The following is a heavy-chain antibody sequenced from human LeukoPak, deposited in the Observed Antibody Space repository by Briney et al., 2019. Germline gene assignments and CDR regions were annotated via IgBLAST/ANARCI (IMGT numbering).Heavy chain of an antibody. J-gene: IGHJ4*02. CDR3: ARGPQLLWFGELLYYFDY. CDR2: INHSGST. D-gene: IGHD3-10*01. V-gene: IGHV4-34*01. Sequence: SETLSLTCAVYGGSFSGYYWSWIRQPPGKGLEWIGEINHSGSTNYNPSLKSRVTISVDTSKNQFSLKLSSVTAADTAVYYCARGPQLLWFGELLYYFDYWGQGTLVTVSS. CDR1: GGSFSGYY.